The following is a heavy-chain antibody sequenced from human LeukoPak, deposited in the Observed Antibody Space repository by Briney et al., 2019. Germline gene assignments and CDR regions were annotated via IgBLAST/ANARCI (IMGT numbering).Heavy chain of an antibody. CDR3: ARYDISTYERRAFDY. CDR2: IWYDGSNK. J-gene: IGHJ4*02. Sequence: GGSLRLSCAASGFTFSSYAVSWVRQAPGKGLEWVAVIWYDGSNKYYADSVKGRFTVSRDNSKNILYMQMNSLGVEDTAVYYCARYDISTYERRAFDYWGQGTLVAVSS. V-gene: IGHV3-33*08. D-gene: IGHD3-9*01. CDR1: GFTFSSYA.